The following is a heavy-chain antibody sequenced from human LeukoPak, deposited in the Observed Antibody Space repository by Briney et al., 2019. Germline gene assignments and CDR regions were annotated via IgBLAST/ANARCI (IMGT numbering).Heavy chain of an antibody. CDR2: ITSSGYGT. J-gene: IGHJ4*02. D-gene: IGHD6-19*01. CDR3: AKDSRETLAGTEDY. V-gene: IGHV3-23*01. CDR1: GFTFSRYA. Sequence: PGGSLRLSCAASGFTFSRYAMSWVRQAPGKGLELVSSITSSGYGTYYRDSVKGRFTISRDNSESTLYLQMNSLRPEDTAMYYCAKDSRETLAGTEDYWGRGTLVTVSS.